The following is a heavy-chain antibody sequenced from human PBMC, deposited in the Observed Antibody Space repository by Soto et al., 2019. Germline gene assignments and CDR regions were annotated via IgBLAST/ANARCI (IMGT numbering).Heavy chain of an antibody. Sequence: EVQLVESGGGLVKPGGSLRLSCAASGFTFSSYSMNWVRQAPGKGLEWVSSISSSSSYIYYADSVKGRFTISRDNGKNSLYLQMTSLRAEDTAVYYCARDMAYYYGMDVWGQGTTVTVSS. J-gene: IGHJ6*02. CDR3: ARDMAYYYGMDV. D-gene: IGHD3-10*01. CDR1: GFTFSSYS. CDR2: ISSSSSYI. V-gene: IGHV3-21*01.